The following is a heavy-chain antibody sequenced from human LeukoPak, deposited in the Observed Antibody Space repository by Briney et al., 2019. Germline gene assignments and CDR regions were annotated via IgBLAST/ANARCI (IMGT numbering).Heavy chain of an antibody. D-gene: IGHD3-10*01. CDR3: AKGGITMVPRRRPLDFDY. J-gene: IGHJ4*02. CDR2: ISGSGGST. V-gene: IGHV3-23*01. Sequence: GGSLRLSCAASGFTFSSYSMNWVRQAPGKGLEWVSAISGSGGSTYYADSVKGRFAISRDNSKNTLYLQMNSLRAEDTAVYYCAKGGITMVPRRRPLDFDYWGQGTLVTVSS. CDR1: GFTFSSYS.